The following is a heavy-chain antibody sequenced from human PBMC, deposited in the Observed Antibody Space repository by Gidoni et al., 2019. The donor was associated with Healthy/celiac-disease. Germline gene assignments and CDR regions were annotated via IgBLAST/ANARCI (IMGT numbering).Heavy chain of an antibody. D-gene: IGHD3-3*01. CDR1: GYTFTGYY. Sequence: QVPLVQSGPEVKKPGASVKVSCKASGYTFTGYYMHWVRQAPGQGLEWMGRINPNSGGTNYAQKFQGRVTMTRDTSISTAYMGLSRLRSDDTAVYYCARDYDFWSGYSNWFDPWGQGTLVTVSS. J-gene: IGHJ5*02. CDR3: ARDYDFWSGYSNWFDP. CDR2: INPNSGGT. V-gene: IGHV1-2*06.